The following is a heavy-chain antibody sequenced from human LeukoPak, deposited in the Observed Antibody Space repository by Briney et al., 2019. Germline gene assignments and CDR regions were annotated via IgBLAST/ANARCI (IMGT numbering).Heavy chain of an antibody. CDR1: GFIFSNYQ. Sequence: GRSLRLSCAASGFIFSNYQMNWVRQAPGKGLEWVSYISDRDSTIHYADSVKGRFTISRDNAKNSLYLQMNSLRAEDTAVYYCARKMTSVTTFDYWGQGTLVTVSS. J-gene: IGHJ4*02. V-gene: IGHV3-48*03. CDR2: ISDRDSTI. CDR3: ARKMTSVTTFDY. D-gene: IGHD4-17*01.